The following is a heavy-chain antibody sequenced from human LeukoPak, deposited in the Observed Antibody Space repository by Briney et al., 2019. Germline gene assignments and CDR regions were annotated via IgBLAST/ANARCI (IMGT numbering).Heavy chain of an antibody. V-gene: IGHV3-30*02. CDR3: AKGGPVIPDY. J-gene: IGHJ4*02. CDR2: IRYEGSNK. Sequence: GGSLRLSCAASGCRFGSWGGQWVRQAPGKGLERVALIRYEGSNKDYADSGKGRFTISRDNSKKPLYLQMTSLRAEDTAVYYCAKGGPVIPDYWGQGTLVTVSS. CDR1: GCRFGSWG. D-gene: IGHD2-21*01.